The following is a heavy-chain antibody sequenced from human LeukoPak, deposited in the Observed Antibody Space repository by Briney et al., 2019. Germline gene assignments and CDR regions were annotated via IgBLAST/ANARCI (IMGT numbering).Heavy chain of an antibody. Sequence: GGSLRLSCAASGFTFNSYEMNWVRQAPGKGLEWVSSISSSSNYIYYADSVKGRFTISRDNAKNSLYLQMNSLRAEDTAVYYCARVSILIVPYYAFDIWGQGTMVTVSS. CDR1: GFTFNSYE. V-gene: IGHV3-21*01. CDR2: ISSSSNYI. CDR3: ARVSILIVPYYAFDI. J-gene: IGHJ3*02. D-gene: IGHD2/OR15-2a*01.